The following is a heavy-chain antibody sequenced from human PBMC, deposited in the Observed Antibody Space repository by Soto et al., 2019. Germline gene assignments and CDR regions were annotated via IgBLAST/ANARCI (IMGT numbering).Heavy chain of an antibody. J-gene: IGHJ4*02. V-gene: IGHV4-59*01. D-gene: IGHD3-10*01. CDR2: IYYSGGT. CDR3: ARGIVGITMVRGVSSPNFDY. Sequence: QVQLQASGPGLVKPSATLSLTCTVSGGSISSYYWSWIRQPPGKGLEWVGYIYYSGGTNYNPSLKSRVTISVDTSKNQYSLKLSSVTAADTDVYYCARGIVGITMVRGVSSPNFDYWGQGTLVTVSS. CDR1: GGSISSYY.